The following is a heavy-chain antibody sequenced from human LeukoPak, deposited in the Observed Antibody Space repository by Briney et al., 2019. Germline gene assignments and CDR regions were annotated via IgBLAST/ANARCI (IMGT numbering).Heavy chain of an antibody. J-gene: IGHJ4*02. CDR2: IYTDGTT. CDR1: GFTVSNNY. V-gene: IGHV3-66*02. Sequence: GGSLRLSCAASGFTVSNNYMSWVRQAPGKGLEWVSVIYTDGTTYYADSVKGRFTISRDNSKNTLYLQMNSLRAEDTAVYYCARWRVPGYFDYWGQGALVTV. CDR3: ARWRVPGYFDY. D-gene: IGHD3-10*01.